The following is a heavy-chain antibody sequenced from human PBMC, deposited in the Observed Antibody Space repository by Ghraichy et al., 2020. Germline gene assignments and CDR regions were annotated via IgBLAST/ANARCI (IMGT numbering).Heavy chain of an antibody. CDR1: GFTFSSYD. CDR2: IGPAGDT. J-gene: IGHJ6*02. CDR3: ARGGLRSYYYGMDV. D-gene: IGHD3/OR15-3a*01. V-gene: IGHV3-13*01. Sequence: GGSLRLSCAASGFTFSSYDMHWVRQATGKSLEWVSAIGPAGDTYYPGSVKGRFTISRENVKNYLYLQMNSLRVGDTAVYYCARGGLRSYYYGMDVWGQGTTVTVSS.